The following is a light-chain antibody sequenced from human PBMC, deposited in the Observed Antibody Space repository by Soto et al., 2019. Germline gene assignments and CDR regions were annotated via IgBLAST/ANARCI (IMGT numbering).Light chain of an antibody. CDR1: SSNIGAGYD. CDR2: GDN. CDR3: QSYDSSLSGSV. J-gene: IGLJ2*01. Sequence: QSVLTQPPSESGAPGQRVTISCTGSSSNIGAGYDVHWYQHFPGTAPKLLIYGDNNRPSGVPDRFSGSKSGTSATLAITGLQAEDEADYYCQSYDSSLSGSVFGGGTKLTVL. V-gene: IGLV1-40*01.